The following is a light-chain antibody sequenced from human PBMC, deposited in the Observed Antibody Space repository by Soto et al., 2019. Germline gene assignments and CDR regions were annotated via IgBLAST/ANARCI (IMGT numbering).Light chain of an antibody. CDR1: QSVSSTY. Sequence: MLKMSAGAVSLSTRERATLSCRASQSVSSTYLAWYQQKPGQAPRLLIYGASSRATGIPDRFSGSGSGTDFTLTISSLEPEDFAVYYCQQRSNWPLTFGGVTKVDIK. CDR2: GAS. J-gene: IGKJ4*01. V-gene: IGKV3D-20*02. CDR3: QQRSNWPLT.